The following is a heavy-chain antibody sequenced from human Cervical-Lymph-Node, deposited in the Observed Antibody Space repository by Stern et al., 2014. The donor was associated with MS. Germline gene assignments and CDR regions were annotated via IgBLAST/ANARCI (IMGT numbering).Heavy chain of an antibody. V-gene: IGHV2-5*02. J-gene: IGHJ4*02. D-gene: IGHD4/OR15-4a*01. CDR2: IYWDGDK. Sequence: QITLKESGPTLVKPTQTLTLTCTFSGFSLSTRGVGVGWIRQPPGKALEWLALIYWDGDKRYSPSLRNRLTIPRDTSRTQVVLSMTNMDPVDTATYYCAHNRLWLYFDYWGQGTLVTVSS. CDR1: GFSLSTRGVG. CDR3: AHNRLWLYFDY.